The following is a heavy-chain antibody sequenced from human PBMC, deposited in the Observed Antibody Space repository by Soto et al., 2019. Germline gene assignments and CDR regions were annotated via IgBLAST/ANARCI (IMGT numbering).Heavy chain of an antibody. D-gene: IGHD3-10*01. Sequence: SETLSLTCAVYGGSFSGYYWSWIRQPPGKGLEWIGEINHSGSTNYNPSLKSRVTISVDTSKNQFSLKLSSVTAADTAVYYCARHKLWFGVSGTPENWFDPWGQGTLVTVSS. CDR3: ARHKLWFGVSGTPENWFDP. CDR1: GGSFSGYY. J-gene: IGHJ5*02. CDR2: INHSGST. V-gene: IGHV4-34*01.